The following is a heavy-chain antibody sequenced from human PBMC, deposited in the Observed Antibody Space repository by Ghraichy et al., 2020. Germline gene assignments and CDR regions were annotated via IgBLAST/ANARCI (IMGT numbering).Heavy chain of an antibody. J-gene: IGHJ4*02. V-gene: IGHV4-39*02. CDR2: VYYNGAT. Sequence: ETLSLTCTVSGGSISSTSYYWGWIRQPPGKGLEWVGPVYYNGATQYNPSLKSRVTISVDTSKNQFSLKLSSVTAADTAVYYCAREDRYGSGTYPVGYWGQGTLVTVSS. CDR1: GGSISSTSYY. CDR3: AREDRYGSGTYPVGY. D-gene: IGHD3-10*01.